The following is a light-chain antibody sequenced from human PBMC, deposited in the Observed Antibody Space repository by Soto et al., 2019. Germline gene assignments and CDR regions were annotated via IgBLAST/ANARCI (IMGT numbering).Light chain of an antibody. CDR1: QSVSSYY. CDR3: QQYSASPRT. CDR2: SAS. Sequence: EIVMTQSPATLSVSPGERATLSCRASQSVSSYYLAWYQQKPGQAPRLLIHSASSRATGIPDRFSASGTGTDFTLTISRLEPEDFAVYYCQQYSASPRTFGQGTKVDIK. V-gene: IGKV3-20*01. J-gene: IGKJ1*01.